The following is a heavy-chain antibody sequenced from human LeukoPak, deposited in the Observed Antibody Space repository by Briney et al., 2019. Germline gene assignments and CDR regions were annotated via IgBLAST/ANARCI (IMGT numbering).Heavy chain of an antibody. CDR1: GFTFSDYY. D-gene: IGHD6-19*01. CDR2: ISSSGSTI. Sequence: GGSLRLSCAASGFTFSDYYMSWIRQAPGRGLEWVSYISSSGSTIYYADSVKGRFTISRDNAKNSLYLQMNSLRAEDTAVYYCARVRMERWLVRWYFDLWGRGTLVTVSS. CDR3: ARVRMERWLVRWYFDL. J-gene: IGHJ2*01. V-gene: IGHV3-11*01.